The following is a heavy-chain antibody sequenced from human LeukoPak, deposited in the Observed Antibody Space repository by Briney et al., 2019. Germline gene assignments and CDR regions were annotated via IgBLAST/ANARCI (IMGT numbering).Heavy chain of an antibody. CDR2: IYTSGST. J-gene: IGHJ4*02. Sequence: SETLSLTCTVSGGSISSYYWSWIRQPPGKELEGIGYIYTSGSTNYNPSLKSRVTISVDPSKNQFSLKLSSVTAADTAVYYCARHNYDSSGYYYLYYFDYWGQGTLVTVSS. V-gene: IGHV4-4*09. CDR3: ARHNYDSSGYYYLYYFDY. CDR1: GGSISSYY. D-gene: IGHD3-22*01.